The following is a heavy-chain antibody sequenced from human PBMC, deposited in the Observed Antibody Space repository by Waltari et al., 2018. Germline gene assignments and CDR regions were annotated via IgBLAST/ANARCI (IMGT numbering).Heavy chain of an antibody. D-gene: IGHD2-15*01. Sequence: QVQLQESGPGLVKPSETLSLTCAVSGYSISSGYYWGWIRQPPGKGLEWIGSIYHSGSTYYNPSLKSRFTISVDTSKNQFSRKLSSVTAADTAVYYCARDRGGGNFDYWGQGTLVTVSS. CDR1: GYSISSGYY. CDR3: ARDRGGGNFDY. CDR2: IYHSGST. J-gene: IGHJ4*02. V-gene: IGHV4-38-2*02.